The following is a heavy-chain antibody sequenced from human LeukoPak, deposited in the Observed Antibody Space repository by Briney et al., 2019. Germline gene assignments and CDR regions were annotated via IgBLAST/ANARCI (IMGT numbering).Heavy chain of an antibody. V-gene: IGHV3-21*01. CDR1: GFTFNNYW. CDR3: ARADRPGTFYAFDI. Sequence: GGSLRLSCAASGFTFNNYWMTWVRQAPGKGLEWVSSISSSSSYIFYADSVKGRFTISRDNAKNSLYLQMNSLRAEDTAVYYCARADRPGTFYAFDIWGQGTMVTVSS. J-gene: IGHJ3*02. CDR2: ISSSSSYI.